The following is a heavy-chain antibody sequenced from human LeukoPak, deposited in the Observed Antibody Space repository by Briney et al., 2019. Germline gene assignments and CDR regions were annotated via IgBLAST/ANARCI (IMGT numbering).Heavy chain of an antibody. D-gene: IGHD1-1*01. CDR1: GYTITGYY. CDR3: ARDRHWNQGNFDY. J-gene: IGHJ4*02. CDR2: INPNSGDT. V-gene: IGHV1-2*02. Sequence: ASVTVSCKASGYTITGYYIHWVRQAPGQGLEWMGWINPNSGDTNYAQKFQGRLTITRETSINTAFMELSRLRSDDTAVYYCARDRHWNQGNFDYWGQGTLVTVSS.